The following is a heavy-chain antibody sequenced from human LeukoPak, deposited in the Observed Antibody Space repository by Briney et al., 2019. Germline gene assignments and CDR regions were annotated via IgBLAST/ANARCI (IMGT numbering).Heavy chain of an antibody. Sequence: PGGSLRLSCAASGFTFSSYSMNWVSQAPGKGLEWVSSISSSSSYIYYADSVKGRFTISRDNAKNSLYLQMNSLRAEDTAVYYCARDSGDTAMVSSSYYYGMDVWGQGTTVTVSS. V-gene: IGHV3-21*01. CDR2: ISSSSSYI. D-gene: IGHD5-18*01. CDR3: ARDSGDTAMVSSSYYYGMDV. J-gene: IGHJ6*02. CDR1: GFTFSSYS.